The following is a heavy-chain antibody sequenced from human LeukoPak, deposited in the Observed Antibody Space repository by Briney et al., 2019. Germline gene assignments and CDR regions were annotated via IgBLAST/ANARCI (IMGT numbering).Heavy chain of an antibody. Sequence: ASVKVSCKVSGYTLTELSMHWVRQAPGKGLEWMGGFDPEDGETIYAQKFQGRVTITADKSTSTAYMELSSLRSEDTAVYYCARDLLNYSGYDIWGQGTLVTVSS. CDR3: ARDLLNYSGYDI. CDR1: GYTLTELS. J-gene: IGHJ4*02. CDR2: FDPEDGET. V-gene: IGHV1-24*01. D-gene: IGHD5-12*01.